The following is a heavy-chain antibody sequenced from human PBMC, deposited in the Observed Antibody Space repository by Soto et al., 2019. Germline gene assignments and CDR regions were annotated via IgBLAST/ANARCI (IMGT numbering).Heavy chain of an antibody. CDR1: GFTFSDHG. D-gene: IGHD3-3*01. CDR2: IWNDGSNK. V-gene: IGHV3-33*01. Sequence: PGGSLRLSCTPSGFTFSDHGIHWVRQAPGKGLEWVAVIWNDGSNKFYTDSVKGRFTISRDNSKNTLFLQMNSLRAEDTAVYYCAREFGEDFWRKNWFDPWAQGTLVNVS. J-gene: IGHJ5*02. CDR3: AREFGEDFWRKNWFDP.